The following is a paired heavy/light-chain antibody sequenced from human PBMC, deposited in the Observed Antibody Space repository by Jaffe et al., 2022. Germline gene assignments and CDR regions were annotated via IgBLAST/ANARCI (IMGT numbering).Heavy chain of an antibody. Sequence: QVQLQESGPGLVKPSETLSLTCAVSGYSISSGYYWGWIRQPPGKGLEWIGSIYHSGSTYYNPSLKSRVTISVDTSKNQFSLKLSSVTAADTAVYYCARVAITMVRGVDYHDPYNWFDPWGQGTLVTVSS. V-gene: IGHV4-38-2*01. D-gene: IGHD3-10*01. CDR3: ARVAITMVRGVDYHDPYNWFDP. CDR1: GYSISSGYY. J-gene: IGHJ5*02. CDR2: IYHSGST.
Light chain of an antibody. V-gene: IGLV1-40*01. CDR1: SSNIGAGYD. J-gene: IGLJ2*01. Sequence: QSVLTQPPSVSGAPGQRVTISCTGSSSNIGAGYDVHWYQQLPGTAPKLLIYGNSNRPSGVPDRFSGSKSGTSASLAITGLQAEDEADYYCQSYDSSLSGSTVFGGGTKLTVL. CDR2: GNS. CDR3: QSYDSSLSGSTV.